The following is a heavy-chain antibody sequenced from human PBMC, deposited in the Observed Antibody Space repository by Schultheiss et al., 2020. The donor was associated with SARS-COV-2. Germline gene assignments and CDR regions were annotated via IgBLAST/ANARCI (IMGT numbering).Heavy chain of an antibody. J-gene: IGHJ6*02. CDR1: GYTFTGYY. V-gene: IGHV1-2*02. CDR2: MNPNSGNT. CDR3: ASHGYPNYYYGMDV. Sequence: ASVKVSCKASGYTFTGYYMHWVRQATGQGLEWMGWMNPNSGNTGYAQKFQGRVTMTRDTSISTAYMELSRLRSDDTAVYYCASHGYPNYYYGMDVWGQGTTVTVSS. D-gene: IGHD5-24*01.